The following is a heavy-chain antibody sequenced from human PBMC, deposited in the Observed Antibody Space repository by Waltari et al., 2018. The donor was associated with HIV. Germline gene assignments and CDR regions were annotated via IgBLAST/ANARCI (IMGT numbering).Heavy chain of an antibody. Sequence: QVQLQQWGAGLLKPSETLSLTCAVYGGSFSGYYWSWIRQPPGKGLAWIGEINHSGSTHYNPSLQSRVTISVDTSKNQFSLKLSSVTAADTAVDYCARGENLRMVQGVQSEAYYFDYWGQGTLVTVSS. V-gene: IGHV4-34*01. CDR3: ARGENLRMVQGVQSEAYYFDY. D-gene: IGHD3-10*01. CDR1: GGSFSGYY. CDR2: INHSGST. J-gene: IGHJ4*02.